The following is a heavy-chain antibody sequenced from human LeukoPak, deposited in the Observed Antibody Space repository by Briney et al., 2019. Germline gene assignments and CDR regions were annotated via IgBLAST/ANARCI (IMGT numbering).Heavy chain of an antibody. J-gene: IGHJ4*02. D-gene: IGHD1-26*01. Sequence: GGSLRLSCAASGFTFSSYSMNWVRQAPGKGLEWVSSISSSSSYIYYTDSVKGRFTISRDNAKNSLYLQMNSLRAEDTAVYYCARDGSPVGATKLDYWGQGTLVTVSS. CDR3: ARDGSPVGATKLDY. V-gene: IGHV3-21*01. CDR1: GFTFSSYS. CDR2: ISSSSSYI.